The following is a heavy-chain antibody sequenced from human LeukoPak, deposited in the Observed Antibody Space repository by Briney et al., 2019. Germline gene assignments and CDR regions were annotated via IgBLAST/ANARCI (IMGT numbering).Heavy chain of an antibody. CDR1: DYTFTSYG. Sequence: ASVKVSCKASDYTFTSYGISWVRQAPGQGLEWMGWISAYNGNTNYAQKLQGRVTMTTDTSTSTAYMELSSLRSEDTAVYYCARGVWHYYESENYYLNWFDPWGQGTLVTVSS. CDR3: ARGVWHYYESENYYLNWFDP. CDR2: ISAYNGNT. D-gene: IGHD3-10*01. V-gene: IGHV1-18*01. J-gene: IGHJ5*02.